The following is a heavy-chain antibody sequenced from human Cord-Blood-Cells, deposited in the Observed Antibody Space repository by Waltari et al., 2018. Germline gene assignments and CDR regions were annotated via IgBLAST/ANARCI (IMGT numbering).Heavy chain of an antibody. CDR3: ARGDYSNYYYGMDV. CDR2: SIPIFGTA. CDR1: GGTFSSYA. D-gene: IGHD4-4*01. Sequence: KASGGTFSSYAISWVRQAPGQGLEWMGGSIPIFGTANYAQKFQGRVTITADESTSTAYMELSSLRSEDTAVYYCARGDYSNYYYGMDVWGQGTTVTVSS. J-gene: IGHJ6*02. V-gene: IGHV1-69*01.